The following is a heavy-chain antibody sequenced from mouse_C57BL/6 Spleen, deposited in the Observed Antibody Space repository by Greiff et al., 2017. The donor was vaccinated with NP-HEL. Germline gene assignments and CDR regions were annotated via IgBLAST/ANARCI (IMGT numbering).Heavy chain of an antibody. CDR2: ISGGGGNT. CDR1: GFTFSSYT. CDR3: ARHGIGQLLYYFDY. V-gene: IGHV5-9*01. D-gene: IGHD3-3*01. J-gene: IGHJ2*01. Sequence: EVQVVESGGGLVKPGGSLKLSCAASGFTFSSYTMSWVRQTPEKRLEWVATISGGGGNTYYPDSVKGRFTISRDNAKNTLYLQMSSLRSEDTALYYCARHGIGQLLYYFDYWGQGTTLTVSS.